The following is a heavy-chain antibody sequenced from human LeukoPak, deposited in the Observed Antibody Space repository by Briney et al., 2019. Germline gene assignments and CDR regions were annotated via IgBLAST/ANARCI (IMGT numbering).Heavy chain of an antibody. V-gene: IGHV4-61*02. CDR1: GDSIGSGRYY. Sequence: SETLSLTRSVSGDSIGSGRYYWTWIRQPAGKGLQWIGRLYTNENTNYNPSLESRVSISVDTSKTQFFLKLTSVTAADTAVYFCARGVVTDDYYMDVWGKGTAITVSS. D-gene: IGHD2-21*02. CDR2: LYTNENT. J-gene: IGHJ6*03. CDR3: ARGVVTDDYYMDV.